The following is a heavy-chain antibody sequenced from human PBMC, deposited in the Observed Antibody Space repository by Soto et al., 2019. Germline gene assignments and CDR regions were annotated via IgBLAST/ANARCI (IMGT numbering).Heavy chain of an antibody. V-gene: IGHV1-69*04. CDR1: GGTFSSYT. D-gene: IGHD3-10*01. CDR2: IIPILGIA. Sequence: GASVKVSCKASGGTFSSYTISWVRQAPGQGLEWMGRIIPILGIANYAQKFQGRVTITADKSTSTAYMELSSLRSEDTAVYYCARDLRFSDAFDIWGQGTMVTVSS. J-gene: IGHJ3*02. CDR3: ARDLRFSDAFDI.